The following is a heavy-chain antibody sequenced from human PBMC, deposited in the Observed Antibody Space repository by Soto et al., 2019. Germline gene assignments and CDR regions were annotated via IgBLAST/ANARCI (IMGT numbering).Heavy chain of an antibody. V-gene: IGHV3-23*01. CDR1: GFTFSNYA. D-gene: IGHD3-16*01. CDR3: AKDDAGGGGFLQN. Sequence: EVQLLESGGGLVQPGGSLRLSCAASGFTFSNYAMSWVRQAPGKGLEWVSRFNGNGDATYYADSVKGRFIVSRDNSKNTLYLQMNSLRAEDTAVYHCAKDDAGGGGFLQNWGQGTLVTVSS. J-gene: IGHJ4*02. CDR2: FNGNGDAT.